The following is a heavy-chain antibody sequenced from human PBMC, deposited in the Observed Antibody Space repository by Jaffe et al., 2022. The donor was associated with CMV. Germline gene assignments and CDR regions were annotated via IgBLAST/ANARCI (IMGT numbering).Heavy chain of an antibody. CDR3: AKAGGGSRSVDDAFDI. V-gene: IGHV3-23*01. Sequence: EVQLLESGGGLVQPGGSLRLSCAASGFTFSSYAMSWVRQAPGKGLEWVSAISGSGGSTYYADSVKGRFTISRDNSKNTLYLQMNSLRAEDTAVYYCAKAGGGSRSVDDAFDIWGQGTMVTVSS. J-gene: IGHJ3*02. CDR2: ISGSGGST. D-gene: IGHD3-10*01. CDR1: GFTFSSYA.